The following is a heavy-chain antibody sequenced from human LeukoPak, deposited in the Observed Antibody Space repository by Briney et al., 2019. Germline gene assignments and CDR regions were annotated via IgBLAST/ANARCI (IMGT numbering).Heavy chain of an antibody. V-gene: IGHV3-30*02. CDR2: IRYDGSNK. Sequence: PGGSLRLSCAASGFTFSSCGMHWVRQAPGKGLEWVAFIRYDGSNKYYADSVKGRFTISRDNSKNTLYLQMNSLRAEDTAVYYCAKDGRRNSGWYLYYFDYWGQGTLVTVSS. CDR1: GFTFSSCG. D-gene: IGHD6-19*01. J-gene: IGHJ4*02. CDR3: AKDGRRNSGWYLYYFDY.